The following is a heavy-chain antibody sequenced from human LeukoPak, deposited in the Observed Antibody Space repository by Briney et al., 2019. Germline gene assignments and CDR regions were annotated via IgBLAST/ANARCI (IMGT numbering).Heavy chain of an antibody. J-gene: IGHJ4*02. D-gene: IGHD3-10*01. CDR1: GGSVSSGSYY. V-gene: IGHV4-61*01. CDR3: ARTFYSGFQTEFLDY. Sequence: PSETLSLTCTVSGGSVSSGSYYWSWIRQPPGKGLEWIGYIYFSGSTKYRPSLKSRVTISIDTSKNQFSLKLSSVTAADTAVYYCARTFYSGFQTEFLDYWGQGILVTVSS. CDR2: IYFSGST.